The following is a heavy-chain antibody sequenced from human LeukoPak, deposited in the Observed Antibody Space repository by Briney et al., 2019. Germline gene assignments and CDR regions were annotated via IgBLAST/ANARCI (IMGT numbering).Heavy chain of an antibody. J-gene: IGHJ4*02. CDR2: INSDGSST. V-gene: IGHV3-74*01. D-gene: IGHD6-6*01. CDR1: GFTFSSYW. CDR3: ARGLSGYASSLGY. Sequence: GESLRLSCAASGFTFSSYWMHWVRQAPGKGLVWVSRINSDGSSTSYADSVRGRFSISRDNAKNTLYLQMNSLRAEDTAVYYCARGLSGYASSLGYWGQGTLVTVSA.